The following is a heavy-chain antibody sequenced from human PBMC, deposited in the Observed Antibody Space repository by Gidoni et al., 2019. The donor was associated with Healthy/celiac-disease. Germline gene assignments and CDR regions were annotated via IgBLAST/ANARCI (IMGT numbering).Heavy chain of an antibody. CDR3: ARDQGQWELLVTAFDI. J-gene: IGHJ3*02. CDR1: GFTLRSYG. CDR2: IWYDGSNK. V-gene: IGHV3-33*01. D-gene: IGHD1-26*01. Sequence: QVQLVASGVGVVQPGRSLRLSCAASGFTLRSYGMHGVRQAPGKGLEWVAVIWYDGSNKYYADSVKGRFTISRDNSKNTLYLQMNSLRAEDTAVYYCARDQGQWELLVTAFDIWGQGTMVTVSS.